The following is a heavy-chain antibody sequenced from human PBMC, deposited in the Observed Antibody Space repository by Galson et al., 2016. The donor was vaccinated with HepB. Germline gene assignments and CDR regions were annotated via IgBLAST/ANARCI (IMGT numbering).Heavy chain of an antibody. Sequence: SLRLSCAASGFAFSHYAMNWVRQAPGKGLEWVSAIGSGGDTTFYADSVKGRFTISRDNSKETVSLQMNSLRADDSAIYYCAPVTPDVDYWGQGTVVTVPS. J-gene: IGHJ4*02. D-gene: IGHD4-17*01. V-gene: IGHV3-23*01. CDR3: APVTPDVDY. CDR1: GFAFSHYA. CDR2: IGSGGDTT.